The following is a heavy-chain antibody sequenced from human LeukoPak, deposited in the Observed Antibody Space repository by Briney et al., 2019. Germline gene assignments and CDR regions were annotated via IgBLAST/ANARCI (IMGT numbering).Heavy chain of an antibody. D-gene: IGHD6-19*01. CDR2: IYSSGST. CDR3: ARETRSGWYGVDY. J-gene: IGHJ4*02. CDR1: GGSISSDY. Sequence: PSETLSLTCTVSGGSISSDYWNWIRQPPGKGLEWIGYIYSSGSTDYAPSLKSRVTISVDTPKNQFSLKLNSVTAADTAVYYCARETRSGWYGVDYWGQGTLVTVSS. V-gene: IGHV4-59*01.